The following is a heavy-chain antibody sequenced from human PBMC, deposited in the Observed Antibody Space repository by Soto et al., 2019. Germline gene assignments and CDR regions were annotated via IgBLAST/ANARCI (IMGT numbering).Heavy chain of an antibody. CDR2: MSFDGNSK. V-gene: IGHV3-30-3*01. CDR3: TRRRSMIANDDFEY. D-gene: IGHD2-21*01. Sequence: XVSLRLSCAASGFAFSSYSMHWVRQAPGKGLEWVAAMSFDGNSKYFADSVKGRFKISRDTSKNTWSLEMESLGVEDSALYHCTRRRSMIANDDFEYWGQGTQVTVSS. CDR1: GFAFSSYS. J-gene: IGHJ4*02.